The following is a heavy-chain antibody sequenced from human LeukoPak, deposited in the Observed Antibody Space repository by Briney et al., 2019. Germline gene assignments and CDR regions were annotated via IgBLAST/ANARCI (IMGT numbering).Heavy chain of an antibody. D-gene: IGHD3-16*01. CDR1: GYTFTSYD. CDR2: MNPNSANT. V-gene: IGHV1-8*01. Sequence: ASVKVSCKASGYTFTSYDINLVRQATGQGLEWMGWMNPNSANTGYAQKFQGRVTMTRNTSISTAYMELSSLRSEDTAVYYCARGLPTPDSTLSDYWGQGTLVTVSS. CDR3: ARGLPTPDSTLSDY. J-gene: IGHJ4*02.